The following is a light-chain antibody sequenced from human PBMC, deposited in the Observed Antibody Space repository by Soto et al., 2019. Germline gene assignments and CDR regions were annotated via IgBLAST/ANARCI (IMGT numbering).Light chain of an antibody. CDR2: EVT. CDR1: SSDIGGHNY. V-gene: IGLV2-8*01. CDR3: SSYAGHNNYV. Sequence: QSALTQPPSASGSPGQSVTISCTGTSSDIGGHNYVSWYQHHPAKAPKLIIYEVTKRPSGVPDRFSGSKSGNTASLTVSGLQTEDEADYYCSSYAGHNNYVFATGTKVTVL. J-gene: IGLJ1*01.